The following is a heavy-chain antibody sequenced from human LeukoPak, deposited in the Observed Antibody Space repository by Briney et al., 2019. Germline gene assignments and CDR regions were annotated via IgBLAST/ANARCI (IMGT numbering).Heavy chain of an antibody. CDR1: GGSISNYY. V-gene: IGHV4-4*07. J-gene: IGHJ5*02. CDR3: ASGSSGYDP. Sequence: SETLSLTCTVPGGSISNYYWSWIRQPAGKGLEWIGRIYSSGTTIYNPSLKSRVTMSVDTSKNQFSLKLSSVTAADTAVYFCASGSSGYDPWGQGTLVTVSS. D-gene: IGHD5-12*01. CDR2: IYSSGTT.